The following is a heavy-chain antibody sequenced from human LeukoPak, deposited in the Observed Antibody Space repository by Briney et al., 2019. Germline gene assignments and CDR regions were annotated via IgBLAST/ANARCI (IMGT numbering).Heavy chain of an antibody. CDR1: GGSFSGYY. Sequence: PSETLSLTYAVYGGSFSGYYWSWLRQPPGKGLQWIGEINHNGSTNYNPSLKSRVTISVDTSKNQFSLKLSSVTAADTAVYYCARQSSWLRAFDYWGQGTLVTVSS. CDR3: ARQSSWLRAFDY. J-gene: IGHJ4*02. V-gene: IGHV4-34*01. D-gene: IGHD5-12*01. CDR2: INHNGST.